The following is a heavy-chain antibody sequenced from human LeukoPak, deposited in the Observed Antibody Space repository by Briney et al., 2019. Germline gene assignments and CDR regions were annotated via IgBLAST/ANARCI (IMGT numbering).Heavy chain of an antibody. V-gene: IGHV1-24*01. J-gene: IGHJ4*02. Sequence: ASVKVSCKVSGYTLTELSMHWVRQAPGKGLEWMGGFDPEDGETIYAQKFQGRVTMTEDTSTDTAYMELSSLRSEDTAVYYCATRKRYYYDSRIHDYWGQGTLVTVSS. CDR1: GYTLTELS. D-gene: IGHD3-22*01. CDR3: ATRKRYYYDSRIHDY. CDR2: FDPEDGET.